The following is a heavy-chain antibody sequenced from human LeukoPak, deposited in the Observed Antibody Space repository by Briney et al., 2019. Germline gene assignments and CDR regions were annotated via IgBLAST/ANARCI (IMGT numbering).Heavy chain of an antibody. Sequence: GASVNVSCKASGYTLTSYGISWVRQAPGQGLEWMGWINPYNGNTNYAQKFQGRVTMTTDTSTSTAYMELRRLRSDDTAVFYCAGGYYGSGSYLRREFDYWGQGTLVTVSS. D-gene: IGHD3-10*01. J-gene: IGHJ4*02. CDR1: GYTLTSYG. V-gene: IGHV1-18*01. CDR2: INPYNGNT. CDR3: AGGYYGSGSYLRREFDY.